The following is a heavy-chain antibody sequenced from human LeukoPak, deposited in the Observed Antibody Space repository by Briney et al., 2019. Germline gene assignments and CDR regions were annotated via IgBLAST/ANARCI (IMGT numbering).Heavy chain of an antibody. V-gene: IGHV7-4-1*02. D-gene: IGHD2-15*01. CDR1: GYTFTGYY. J-gene: IGHJ4*02. CDR3: ARDCKGGSCYLFDY. CDR2: INTNTGNP. Sequence: ASVKVSCKASGYTFTGYYMHWVRQAPGQGLEWMGWINTNTGNPTCAQGFTGRFVFSLDTSVSTAYLQISSLKAEDTAVYYCARDCKGGSCYLFDYWGXXTXVTVSS.